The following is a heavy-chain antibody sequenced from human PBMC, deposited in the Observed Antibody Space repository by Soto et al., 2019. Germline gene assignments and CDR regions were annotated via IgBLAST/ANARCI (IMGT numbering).Heavy chain of an antibody. J-gene: IGHJ6*02. Sequence: GQLVESGAEVKKPGSSLKVSCKASGGTFTNYAFSWVRQAPGQGLEWMGGIIPVFGTPDYAQKFQGRVTITADESTRTASMELSSLRSDDTAVYYCARERSVGYCITTTCPKPFYYYAMDVWGQGTTVTVSS. CDR1: GGTFTNYA. CDR2: IIPVFGTP. CDR3: ARERSVGYCITTTCPKPFYYYAMDV. V-gene: IGHV1-69*01. D-gene: IGHD2-2*01.